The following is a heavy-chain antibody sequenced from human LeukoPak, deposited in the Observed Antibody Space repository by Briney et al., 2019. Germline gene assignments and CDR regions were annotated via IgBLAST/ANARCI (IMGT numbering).Heavy chain of an antibody. Sequence: ASVKVSCKASGYTFISYDINWVRQATGQGLEWMGWMNPNSGNTGYAQKFQGRVTMIRNTSISTASMELSSLRSEDTAVYYCARLNDDSSGYRPLEYWGQGTLVTVSS. V-gene: IGHV1-8*01. CDR1: GYTFISYD. CDR2: MNPNSGNT. CDR3: ARLNDDSSGYRPLEY. J-gene: IGHJ4*02. D-gene: IGHD3-22*01.